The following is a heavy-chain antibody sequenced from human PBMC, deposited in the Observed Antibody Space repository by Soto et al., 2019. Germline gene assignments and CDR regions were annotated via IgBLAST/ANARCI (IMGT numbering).Heavy chain of an antibody. CDR2: IYPGDSDT. CDR3: AKPFARVPATTRHCSGGSCYNYYYYGMDV. Sequence: GDSLKIGCKGSGESFTSYWIGLVRQLPGKGLEWMGIIYPGDSDTRYSPSFQGQVTISADKSISTAYLQWSSLKASDTAMYYCAKPFARVPATTRHCSGGSCYNYYYYGMDVWGQGNTVTVSS. J-gene: IGHJ6*02. D-gene: IGHD2-15*01. V-gene: IGHV5-51*01. CDR1: GESFTSYW.